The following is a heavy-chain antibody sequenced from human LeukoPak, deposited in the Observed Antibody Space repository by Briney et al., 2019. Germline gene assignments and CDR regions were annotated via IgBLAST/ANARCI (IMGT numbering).Heavy chain of an antibody. CDR3: VRDHYYDASGSD. CDR2: ISGNSNNI. D-gene: IGHD3-22*01. J-gene: IGHJ4*02. Sequence: GALRLSCAASGFPFPSYTMNWVRQAPGKGLEWISYISGNSNNIFYADSVKGRFTVSRDNVKNALYLQLSGLRIEDTAVCYCVRDHYYDASGSDWGQGTLVTVSS. CDR1: GFPFPSYT. V-gene: IGHV3-48*01.